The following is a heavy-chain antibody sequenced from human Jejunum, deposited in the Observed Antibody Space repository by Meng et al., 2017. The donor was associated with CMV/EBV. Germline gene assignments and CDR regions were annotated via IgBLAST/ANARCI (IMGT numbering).Heavy chain of an antibody. CDR2: VYYSGTT. Sequence: VSGESVTIGTFYWSWIRQSPGKGLEWIGYVYYSGTTNYNPSLKSRVNISVDKSKAQFSLNLKSVTAADTAMYYCAVSDVSYSVLDFWGQGSLVTVSS. D-gene: IGHD2-15*01. CDR3: AVSDVSYSVLDF. J-gene: IGHJ4*02. V-gene: IGHV4-61*01. CDR1: GESVTIGTFY.